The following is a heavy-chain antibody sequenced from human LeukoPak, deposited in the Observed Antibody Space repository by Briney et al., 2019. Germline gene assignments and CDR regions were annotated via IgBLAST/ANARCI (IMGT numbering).Heavy chain of an antibody. Sequence: SVKVSCKASGGTFSSYAISWVRQAPGQGLEWMGRIIPIFGITNYAQKFQGRVTITADKSTSTTYMELSSLRSEDTAVYYCATGTGGFWSGYPFDYWGQGTLVTVSS. CDR1: GGTFSSYA. D-gene: IGHD3-3*01. J-gene: IGHJ4*02. CDR3: ATGTGGFWSGYPFDY. V-gene: IGHV1-69*04. CDR2: IIPIFGIT.